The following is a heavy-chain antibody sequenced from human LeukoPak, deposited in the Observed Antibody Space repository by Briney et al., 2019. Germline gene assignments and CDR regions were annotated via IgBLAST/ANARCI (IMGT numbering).Heavy chain of an antibody. J-gene: IGHJ5*02. Sequence: GASVKVSCKVSGYTLTELSMHWVRLAPGKGLEWMGGFDPEDGETIYAQKFQGRVTMTEDTSTDTAYMELSSLRSEDTAVYYCATWKGRYCSGGSCYSARFDPWGQGTLVTVSS. D-gene: IGHD2-15*01. V-gene: IGHV1-24*01. CDR3: ATWKGRYCSGGSCYSARFDP. CDR2: FDPEDGET. CDR1: GYTLTELS.